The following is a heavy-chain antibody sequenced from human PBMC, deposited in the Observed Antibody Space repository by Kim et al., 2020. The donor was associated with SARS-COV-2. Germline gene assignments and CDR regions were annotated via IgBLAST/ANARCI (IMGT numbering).Heavy chain of an antibody. V-gene: IGHV3-74*01. CDR3: VRRIRDASGSFYFDS. Sequence: ADSVEGRFTMSRANAKNTVYLQMTSLRAGDTAVYYCVRRIRDASGSFYFDSWGQGTLVTVSS. J-gene: IGHJ4*02. D-gene: IGHD3-10*01.